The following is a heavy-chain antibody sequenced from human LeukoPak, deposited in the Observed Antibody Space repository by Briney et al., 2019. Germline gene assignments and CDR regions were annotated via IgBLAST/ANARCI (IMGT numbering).Heavy chain of an antibody. D-gene: IGHD2-2*01. V-gene: IGHV3-11*06. CDR1: GFTFSAYY. CDR3: ARGPTSGRWFDP. J-gene: IGHJ5*02. Sequence: PGGSLRLSCAASGFTFSAYYMSWVRRAPGKGLEWVSYISNSGSYTNYADSVKGRFTISRDNAKNSLSLQMNSLRAEDTAVYYCARGPTSGRWFDPWGQGTLVTVSS. CDR2: ISNSGSYT.